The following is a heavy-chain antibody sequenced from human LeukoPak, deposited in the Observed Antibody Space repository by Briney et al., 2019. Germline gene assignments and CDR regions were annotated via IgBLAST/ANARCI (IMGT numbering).Heavy chain of an antibody. J-gene: IGHJ5*02. V-gene: IGHV3-15*01. Sequence: GGSLRLSCAASGFTFSNAWMSWVRQAPGKGLEWVGRIKSKTDGGTTDYAAPVKGRFTISRDDSKNTLYLQMNSLRAEDTAVYYCARMPHGYSLSNWFDPWGQGTLVTVSS. CDR2: IKSKTDGGTT. CDR3: ARMPHGYSLSNWFDP. D-gene: IGHD5-18*01. CDR1: GFTFSNAW.